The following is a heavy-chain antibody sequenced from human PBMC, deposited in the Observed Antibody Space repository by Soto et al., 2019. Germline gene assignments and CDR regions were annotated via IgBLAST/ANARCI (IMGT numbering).Heavy chain of an antibody. CDR3: MRSYGDSYYFYYGMDV. Sequence: GESLKISCAGYGFIFSKYKIGWVRQMPGKGLEWMGIINPDDSDTTYGPSFQGQVTISADKSINTAYLQWTSLKASDTAIYYCMRSYGDSYYFYYGMDVWGQGTTVTVSS. CDR1: GFIFSKYK. CDR2: INPDDSDT. V-gene: IGHV5-51*01. D-gene: IGHD2-21*02. J-gene: IGHJ6*02.